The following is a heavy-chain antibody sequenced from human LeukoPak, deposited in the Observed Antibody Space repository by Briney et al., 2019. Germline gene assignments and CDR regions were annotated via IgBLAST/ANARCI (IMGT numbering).Heavy chain of an antibody. D-gene: IGHD1-26*01. CDR3: ARTPAGESDAFDI. V-gene: IGHV4-61*02. CDR1: GGSISSGSYY. CDR2: IYTSGGT. J-gene: IGHJ3*02. Sequence: SQTLSLTCTVSGGSISSGSYYWSWIRQPAGKGLECIGRIYTSGGTNYNPSLNSGVTISVDTSKNHFSLKLSSVTAADTAVYYCARTPAGESDAFDIWGQGTMVTVSS.